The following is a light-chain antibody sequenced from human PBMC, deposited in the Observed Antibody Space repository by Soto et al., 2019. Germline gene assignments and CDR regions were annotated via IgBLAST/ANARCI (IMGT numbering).Light chain of an antibody. CDR2: RIS. J-gene: IGKJ1*01. Sequence: EIVMTQSPATLSVSPGERATLSCRASQSVSGYLDWFQQKPGQAPRLVLLRISTRAIGVPARFSGSGSETEFTLTISGLQSEDAGVYYCLQHYAWPWTFGQGTKVEIK. CDR3: LQHYAWPWT. CDR1: QSVSGY. V-gene: IGKV3-15*01.